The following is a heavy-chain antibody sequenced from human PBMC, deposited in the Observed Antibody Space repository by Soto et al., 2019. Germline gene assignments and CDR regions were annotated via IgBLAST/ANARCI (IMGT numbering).Heavy chain of an antibody. CDR2: ISGSGGIT. J-gene: IGHJ5*02. CDR3: AKAVATTFGWFDP. V-gene: IGHV3-23*01. CDR1: GITFSSYA. Sequence: EVQLLESGGGLVQPGESLRLSCAASGITFSSYAMNWVRQAPGKGLEWVSSISGSGGITHYADSVKGRFTISRDNSKNPLYPQMNTLRAEDTAIYYCAKAVATTFGWFDPWGQGTLVTVSS. D-gene: IGHD2-15*01.